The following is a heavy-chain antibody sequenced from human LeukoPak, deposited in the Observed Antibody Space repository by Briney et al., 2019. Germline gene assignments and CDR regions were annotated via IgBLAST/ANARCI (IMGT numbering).Heavy chain of an antibody. D-gene: IGHD6-13*01. CDR2: IYHSGST. J-gene: IGHJ6*03. CDR3: ARVWHSSSWYLSHYYYYMDV. CDR1: GYSISSGYY. V-gene: IGHV4-38-2*02. Sequence: PSETLSLTCTVSGYSISSGYYWGWIRQPPGKGLEWIGSIYHSGSTYYNPSLKSRVTISVDTSKNQFSLKLSSVTAADTAVYYCARVWHSSSWYLSHYYYYMDVWGKGTTVTVSS.